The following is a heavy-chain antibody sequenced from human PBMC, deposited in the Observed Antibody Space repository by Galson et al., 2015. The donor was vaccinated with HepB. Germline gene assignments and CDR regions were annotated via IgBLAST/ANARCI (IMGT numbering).Heavy chain of an antibody. CDR2: IIPIFGTG. Sequence: SCKASGGTFSSYAISWVRQAPGQGLEWMGGIIPIFGTGNYAQKFQGRVTITADESTSTAYMELSSLRSEDTAVYYCVSVLVTGGDYYYYMDVWGKGTTVTVSS. CDR3: VSVLVTGGDYYYYMDV. D-gene: IGHD2-2*01. CDR1: GGTFSSYA. V-gene: IGHV1-69*01. J-gene: IGHJ6*03.